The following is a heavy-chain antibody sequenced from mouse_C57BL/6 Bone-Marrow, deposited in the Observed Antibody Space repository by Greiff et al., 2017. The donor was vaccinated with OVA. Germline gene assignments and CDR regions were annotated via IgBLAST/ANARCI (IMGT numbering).Heavy chain of an antibody. CDR1: GFSFNTYA. CDR3: VRQEGGNAKDYYAMDY. CDR2: IRSKSNNYAT. D-gene: IGHD2-1*01. V-gene: IGHV10-1*01. J-gene: IGHJ4*01. Sequence: EVQLVESGGGLVQPKGSLKLSCAASGFSFNTYAMHWVRPAPGQGVEWVARIRSKSNNYATYYAVSVQDTFTISRDYSESMLYLNMNNLKTEDTAMYYCVRQEGGNAKDYYAMDYWGQGTSVTVSS.